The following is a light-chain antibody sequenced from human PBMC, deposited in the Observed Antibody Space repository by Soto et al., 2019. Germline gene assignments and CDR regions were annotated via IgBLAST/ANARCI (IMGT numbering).Light chain of an antibody. CDR1: QSVSSSY. Sequence: EIVLTQSPGTLSLSPGERATLSSSASQSVSSSYLAWYQQKPGQAPRLLIYGASSRATGIPDRFSGSGSGTDFTLTISRLEPEDFAVYYCQQYGSSPRTFGQGTKVVMK. J-gene: IGKJ1*01. CDR3: QQYGSSPRT. CDR2: GAS. V-gene: IGKV3-20*01.